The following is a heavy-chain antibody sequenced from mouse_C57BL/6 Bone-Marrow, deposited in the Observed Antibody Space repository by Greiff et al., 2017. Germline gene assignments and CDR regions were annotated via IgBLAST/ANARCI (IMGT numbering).Heavy chain of an antibody. Sequence: VQLQQPGAELVRPGTSVKLSCKASGYTFTSYWMHWVKQRPGQGLEWIGVIDPSDSYTNYNQKFKGKATLTVDTSSSTAYMQLSSLTSEDSAVYYCARRMTDWFVDWGQGTLVTVSA. V-gene: IGHV1-59*01. CDR3: ARRMTDWFVD. J-gene: IGHJ3*01. CDR1: GYTFTSYW. CDR2: IDPSDSYT.